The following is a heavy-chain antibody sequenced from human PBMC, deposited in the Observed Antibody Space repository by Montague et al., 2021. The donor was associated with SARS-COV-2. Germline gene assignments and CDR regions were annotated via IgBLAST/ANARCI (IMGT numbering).Heavy chain of an antibody. V-gene: IGHV4-34*01. Sequence: SETLSLTCAVYRGSFSGYTRRRIRQPQGWGPESFGELNHSGSTNYNPSLKSRVTISVDTSKNQFSLKLSSVTAADTAVYYCASLTLGYCSSTSCYSDWFDPGGQGTLVPVSS. CDR1: RGSFSGYT. CDR2: LNHSGST. J-gene: IGHJ5*02. CDR3: ASLTLGYCSSTSCYSDWFDP. D-gene: IGHD2-2*02.